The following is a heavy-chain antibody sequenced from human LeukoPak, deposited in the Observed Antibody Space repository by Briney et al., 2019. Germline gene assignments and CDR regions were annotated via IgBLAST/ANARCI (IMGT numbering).Heavy chain of an antibody. CDR3: ARRAKVISSRGYSGYDSNWFDP. Sequence: ASVKVSCKASGGTFSSYAMHWVRQAPGQRLEWMGWINAGNGNTKYSQKFQGRVTITRDTSASTAYMELSSLRSEDTAVYYCARRAKVISSRGYSGYDSNWFDPWGQGTLVTVSS. V-gene: IGHV1-3*01. J-gene: IGHJ5*02. CDR2: INAGNGNT. CDR1: GGTFSSYA. D-gene: IGHD5-12*01.